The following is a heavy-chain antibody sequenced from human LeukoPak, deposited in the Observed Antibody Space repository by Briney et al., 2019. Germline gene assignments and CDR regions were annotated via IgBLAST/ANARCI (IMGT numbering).Heavy chain of an antibody. CDR3: ARAPMGTAALY. CDR2: MNPVTGNA. V-gene: IGHV1-8*01. D-gene: IGHD2-2*01. J-gene: IGHJ4*02. Sequence: VASVKVSCKASGYTFSNFDINWVRPAPGQGPEWMGWMNPVTGNAGSAQKFQGRVTLTRDMSISTAYMELSSLTFDDTAFYYCARAPMGTAALYWGQGTLITVSS. CDR1: GYTFSNFD.